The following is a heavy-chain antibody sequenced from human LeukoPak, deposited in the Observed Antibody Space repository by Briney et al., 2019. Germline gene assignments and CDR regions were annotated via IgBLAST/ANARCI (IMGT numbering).Heavy chain of an antibody. V-gene: IGHV4-61*02. D-gene: IGHD6-19*01. J-gene: IGHJ4*02. CDR1: GGSISSGSYY. Sequence: SETLSLTCTVSGGSISSGSYYWSWIRQPAGKGLEWIGRIYTRGSTNYNPSLKSRVTISVDTSKNQFSLKLSSVTAADTAVYYCARGLKAVAGNYFDYWGQGTLVTVSS. CDR2: IYTRGST. CDR3: ARGLKAVAGNYFDY.